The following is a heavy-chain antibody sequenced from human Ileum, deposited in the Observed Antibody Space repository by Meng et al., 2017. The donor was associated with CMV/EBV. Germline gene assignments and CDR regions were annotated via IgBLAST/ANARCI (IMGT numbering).Heavy chain of an antibody. V-gene: IGHV3-43*01. CDR2: ISCDGGST. D-gene: IGHD6-13*01. J-gene: IGHJ6*02. Sequence: GESLKISCAASGFTFDDYTMHWVRQAPGKGLEWVALISCDGGSTYYADSVKGRFTISRDNSKNSLYLQMSSLRPEDTALYYSAKEGSPNQQLTTYYYDGMDVWGQGTMVTVSS. CDR1: GFTFDDYT. CDR3: AKEGSPNQQLTTYYYDGMDV.